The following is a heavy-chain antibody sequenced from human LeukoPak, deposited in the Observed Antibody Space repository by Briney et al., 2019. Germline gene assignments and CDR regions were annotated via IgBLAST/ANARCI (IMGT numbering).Heavy chain of an antibody. J-gene: IGHJ4*02. V-gene: IGHV3-30*02. D-gene: IGHD2-2*01. Sequence: TGGSLRLSCAASGFTFSSYGMHWVRQAPGKGLEWVAFIRYDGSNKYYADSVKGRFTISRDNSKNTLYLQMNSLRAEDTAVYYCAKDLHGAVPAAKSDWGQGTLVTVSS. CDR2: IRYDGSNK. CDR1: GFTFSSYG. CDR3: AKDLHGAVPAAKSD.